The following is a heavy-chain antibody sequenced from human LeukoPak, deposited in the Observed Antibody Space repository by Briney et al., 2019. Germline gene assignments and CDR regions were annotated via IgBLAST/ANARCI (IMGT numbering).Heavy chain of an antibody. CDR2: IYPGDSDT. D-gene: IGHD4-17*01. Sequence: GESLKISCKGSGYSFTSYWIGWVRQMPGKGLEWMGIIYPGDSDTRYSPSFQGQVTISADKSISTAYLQWSSLKASDTAMYYCAGHSTARHDYGDYGLDYWGQGTLVTVSS. CDR3: AGHSTARHDYGDYGLDY. J-gene: IGHJ4*02. V-gene: IGHV5-51*01. CDR1: GYSFTSYW.